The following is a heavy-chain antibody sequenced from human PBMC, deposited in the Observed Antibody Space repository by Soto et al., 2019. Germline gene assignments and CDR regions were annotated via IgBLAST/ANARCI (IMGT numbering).Heavy chain of an antibody. CDR1: GYTLTELS. D-gene: IGHD1-7*01. Sequence: QVQLVQSGAEVKKPGASVKVSCKVSGYTLTELSMHWVRQAPGKGLEWMGGFDPEDGETIYAQKFQGRVTMTEDQSTDTAYRELSTLRSEDTAVYYCATAYNGNYVSYYYGMDVWGQGTTVTVSS. V-gene: IGHV1-24*01. J-gene: IGHJ6*02. CDR3: ATAYNGNYVSYYYGMDV. CDR2: FDPEDGET.